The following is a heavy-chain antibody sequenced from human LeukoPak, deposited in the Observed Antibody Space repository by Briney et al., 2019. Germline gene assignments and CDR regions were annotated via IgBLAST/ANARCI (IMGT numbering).Heavy chain of an antibody. V-gene: IGHV3-66*01. CDR2: IHISTNT. J-gene: IGHJ4*02. CDR1: GFTFSNFV. CDR3: ATDPPHGDY. Sequence: GGSLRLSCSASGFTFSNFVMHWVRQAPGKGLEWVSTIHISTNTYYADSVKGRFTISRDNSENTLYLQMNSLRPEDTAVYYCATDPPHGDYWGREPRSPSPQ.